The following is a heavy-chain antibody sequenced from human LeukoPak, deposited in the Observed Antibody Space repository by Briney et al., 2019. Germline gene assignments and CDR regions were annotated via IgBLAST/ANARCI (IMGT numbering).Heavy chain of an antibody. CDR1: GFTFSSYV. CDR2: ISGSGGST. V-gene: IGHV3-23*01. CDR3: AKITEVRWFDP. Sequence: PGGSLRLSCAASGFTFSSYVMSWVRQAPGKGLEWVSGISGSGGSTNYADSVKGRFTLSRDNSKNTLSLQMNNLRAEDTAVYYRAKITEVRWFDPWGQGTLVTVSS. J-gene: IGHJ5*02.